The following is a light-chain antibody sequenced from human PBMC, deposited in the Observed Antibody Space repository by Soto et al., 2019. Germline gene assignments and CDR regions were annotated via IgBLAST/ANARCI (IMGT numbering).Light chain of an antibody. J-gene: IGKJ2*03. Sequence: ENALTQSPAALSLSPGERATLSCCASQSVSGSSLDWYQHRPGLAPRLLVYGDSTRATGIPDSVSGSGFTRTITSMEPEDFSTYYCQHYGSSPPYSFGQGNKLEIK. V-gene: IGKV3D-20*01. CDR2: GDS. CDR1: QSVSGSS. CDR3: QHYGSSPPYS.